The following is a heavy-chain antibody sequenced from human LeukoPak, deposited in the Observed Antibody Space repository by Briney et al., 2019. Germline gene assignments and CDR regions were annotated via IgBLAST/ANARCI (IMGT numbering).Heavy chain of an antibody. CDR3: ARDLVMVRRPSTPFDP. V-gene: IGHV3-30-3*01. D-gene: IGHD3-10*01. CDR1: GFTFSSYA. CDR2: ISYDGSNK. J-gene: IGHJ5*02. Sequence: PGGSLRLSCAASGFTFSSYAMHWVRQAPGKGLEWVAVISYDGSNKYYADSVKGRFTISRDNSKNTLYLQMNSLRAEDTAVYYCARDLVMVRRPSTPFDPWGQGTLVTVSS.